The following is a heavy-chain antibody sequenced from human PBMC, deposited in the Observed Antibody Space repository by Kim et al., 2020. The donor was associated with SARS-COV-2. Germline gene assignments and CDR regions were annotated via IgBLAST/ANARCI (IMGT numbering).Heavy chain of an antibody. CDR2: ISGSGGST. J-gene: IGHJ4*02. CDR3: AKDTGRVYAIHPFDY. Sequence: GGSLRLSCAASGFTFSSYAMSWVRQAPGKGLEWVSAISGSGGSTYYADSVKGRFTISRDNSKNTLYLQMNSLRAEDTAVYYCAKDTGRVYAIHPFDYWGQGTLVTVSS. D-gene: IGHD2-8*01. V-gene: IGHV3-23*01. CDR1: GFTFSSYA.